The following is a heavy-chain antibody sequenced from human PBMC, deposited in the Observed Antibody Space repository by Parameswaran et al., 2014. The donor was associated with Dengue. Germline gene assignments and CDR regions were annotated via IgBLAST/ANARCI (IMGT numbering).Heavy chain of an antibody. D-gene: IGHD6-13*01. CDR3: VMGSSWYHDY. J-gene: IGHJ4*02. Sequence: VRQAPGKGLEYVSAISSNGGSTYYADSVKGRFTISRDNSKNTLYLQMSSLRAEDTAVYYCVMGSSWYHDYWGQGTLVTVSS. CDR2: ISSNGGST. V-gene: IGHV3-64D*06.